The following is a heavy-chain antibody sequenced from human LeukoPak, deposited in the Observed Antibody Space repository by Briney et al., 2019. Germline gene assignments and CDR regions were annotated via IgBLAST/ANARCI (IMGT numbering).Heavy chain of an antibody. J-gene: IGHJ5*01. CDR2: ISAYNGNT. Sequence: GASVKVSCKASGYTFTSYGISWVRQAPGQGLEWMGWISAYNGNTNYAQKLQGRVTMTTDTSTSTAYMELSSLRNEDTAFYYCARVAVAGPTGWFDSWGQGTLVTVSS. CDR3: ARVAVAGPTGWFDS. CDR1: GYTFTSYG. D-gene: IGHD6-19*01. V-gene: IGHV1-18*01.